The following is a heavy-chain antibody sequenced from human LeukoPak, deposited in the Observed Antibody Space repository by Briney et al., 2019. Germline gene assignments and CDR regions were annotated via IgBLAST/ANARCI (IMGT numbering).Heavy chain of an antibody. J-gene: IGHJ4*02. V-gene: IGHV1-69*13. CDR3: ARVGEHYYGSGSYYTSKYYFDY. CDR1: GGTFSSYA. Sequence: GASVKVSCKASGGTFSSYAISWVRQAPGQGLEWMGGIIPIFGTANYAQKFQGRVTITADESTSTAYMELGSLRSEDTAVYYCARVGEHYYGSGSYYTSKYYFDYWGQGTLVTVSS. CDR2: IIPIFGTA. D-gene: IGHD3-10*01.